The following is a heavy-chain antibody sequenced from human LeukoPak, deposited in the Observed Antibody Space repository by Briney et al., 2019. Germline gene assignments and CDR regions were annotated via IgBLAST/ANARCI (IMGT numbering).Heavy chain of an antibody. V-gene: IGHV1-69*01. J-gene: IGHJ3*02. D-gene: IGHD4-17*01. CDR3: ARDIHDYGDYGAFDI. CDR2: IIPIFGTA. CDR1: GGTFSSYA. Sequence: ASVKVSCKASGGTFSSYAISWVRQDPGQGLEWMGGIIPIFGTANYAQKFQGRVTITADESTSTAYMELSGLRSEDTAVYYCARDIHDYGDYGAFDIWGQGTMVTVSS.